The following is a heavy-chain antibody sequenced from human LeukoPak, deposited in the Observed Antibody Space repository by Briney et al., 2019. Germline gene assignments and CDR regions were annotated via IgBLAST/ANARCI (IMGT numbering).Heavy chain of an antibody. CDR1: GFRVSDSY. J-gene: IGHJ4*02. D-gene: IGHD2-15*01. CDR2: ITGSGAI. Sequence: GGSLRLSCAASGFRVSDSYVSWIRQAPGKGLEFVSYITGSGAIHYADSVKGRFTVSRDNAKNSLSLQMNSLRVEDTAVYYCAKEDPIVSVGFDYWGQGTLVTVTS. CDR3: AKEDPIVSVGFDY. V-gene: IGHV3-11*01.